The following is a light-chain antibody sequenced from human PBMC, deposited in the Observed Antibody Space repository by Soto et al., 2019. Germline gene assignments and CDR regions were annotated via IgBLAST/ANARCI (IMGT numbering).Light chain of an antibody. CDR2: GAS. CDR1: QSVDNSH. J-gene: IGKJ5*01. Sequence: ETVLTQSPGTLYFSPGEGATLSCRSSQSVDNSHVAWYQQRRGLPPRLLIYGASNRATGIPDRFSGSGSGADFTLTISRLEPEDFAVYFCQQYGNSPPGTFGQGTRLEIK. CDR3: QQYGNSPPGT. V-gene: IGKV3-20*01.